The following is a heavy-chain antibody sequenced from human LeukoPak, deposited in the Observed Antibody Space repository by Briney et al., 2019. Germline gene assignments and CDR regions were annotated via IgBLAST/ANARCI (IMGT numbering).Heavy chain of an antibody. CDR1: GGSISSSSYY. J-gene: IGHJ5*02. CDR3: ERDRGIHIWRNNWFDP. D-gene: IGHD6-13*01. Sequence: SETLCLSCTVSGGSISSSSYYWGWVRQPAGEGRVWFGSIYYSGSTYYHPSLKSRVTISVDTSKNQFSLKLSSVTAADTAVYYCERDRGIHIWRNNWFDPWGQGTLVTVSS. V-gene: IGHV4-39*07. CDR2: IYYSGST.